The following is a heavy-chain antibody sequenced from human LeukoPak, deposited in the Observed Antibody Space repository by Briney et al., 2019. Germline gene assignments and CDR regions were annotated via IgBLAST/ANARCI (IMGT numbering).Heavy chain of an antibody. CDR3: ARSSYYCFDY. D-gene: IGHD2-21*01. CDR1: GFTFTSYW. J-gene: IGHJ4*02. CDR2: IKEDGSEK. V-gene: IGHV3-7*01. Sequence: GGPLRLSCAASGFTFTSYWMYWVRQAPGKGLEWVADIKEDGSEKYYVDSVKCRFTISRDNAKNSLYLQMNSLRAEDTAVYYCARSSYYCFDYWGQGTLVTVST.